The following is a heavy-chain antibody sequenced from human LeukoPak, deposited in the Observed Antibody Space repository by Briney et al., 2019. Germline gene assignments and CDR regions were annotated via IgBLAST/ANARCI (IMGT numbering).Heavy chain of an antibody. J-gene: IGHJ4*02. CDR2: IYYSGST. D-gene: IGHD3-3*01. V-gene: IGHV4-59*01. Sequence: SETLSLTCTVSGGSISSYYWSWIRQPPGKGLEWIGYIYYSGSTNYNPSLKSRVTISVDTSKNQFSLKLSSVTAADTAMYYCARVGLYYDFWSGYYPGGFFDYWGQGTLVTVSS. CDR1: GGSISSYY. CDR3: ARVGLYYDFWSGYYPGGFFDY.